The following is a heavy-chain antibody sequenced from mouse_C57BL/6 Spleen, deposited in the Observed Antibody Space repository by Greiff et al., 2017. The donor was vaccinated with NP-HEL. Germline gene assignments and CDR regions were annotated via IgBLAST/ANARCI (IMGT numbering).Heavy chain of an antibody. CDR2: IYPGSGNT. Sequence: QVHVQQSGAELARPGASVKLSCKASGYTFTSYGMRWVKQRPGQGLEWIGEIYPGSGNTYYNEKFKGKATLTADKSSSTAYMQLRSLTSEDSAVYCCARGDYGSKGFDYWGQGTTLTVSS. J-gene: IGHJ2*01. D-gene: IGHD1-1*01. CDR3: ARGDYGSKGFDY. V-gene: IGHV1-81*01. CDR1: GYTFTSYG.